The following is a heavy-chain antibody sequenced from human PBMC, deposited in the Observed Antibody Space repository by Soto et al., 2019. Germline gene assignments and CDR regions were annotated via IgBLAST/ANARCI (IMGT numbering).Heavy chain of an antibody. CDR3: ASPRLSSDGTTPIDY. Sequence: GGSLRLSCAASGFTFSSYSMNWVRQAPGKGLEWLSYISSSSSTIYYADSVKGRFTVSRDNSKNTLYLQTNSLRAEDTAFYYCASPRLSSDGTTPIDYWGQGTLVTVSS. D-gene: IGHD1-1*01. CDR1: GFTFSSYS. CDR2: ISSSSSTI. J-gene: IGHJ4*02. V-gene: IGHV3-48*01.